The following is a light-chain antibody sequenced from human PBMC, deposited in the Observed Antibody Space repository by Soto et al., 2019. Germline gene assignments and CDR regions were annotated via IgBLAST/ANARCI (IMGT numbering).Light chain of an antibody. CDR3: QQYHSSPYT. Sequence: EIVLTQSPGTLSLSPGERATLSCRASQSVSSSSLAWYQQKPGQAPRLLICAASSRATGTPDRFSGSGSGTDFTLTISRLEPKDVAVYYCQQYHSSPYTFGQGTKLEIK. J-gene: IGKJ2*01. V-gene: IGKV3-20*01. CDR2: AAS. CDR1: QSVSSSS.